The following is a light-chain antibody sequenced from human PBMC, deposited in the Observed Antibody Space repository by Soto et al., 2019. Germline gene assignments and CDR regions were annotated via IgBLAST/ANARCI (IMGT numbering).Light chain of an antibody. CDR3: QKYKGAPRT. CDR1: QGINNT. CDR2: AAS. J-gene: IGKJ4*01. Sequence: DIQLTQSPSSLSASVGDRVTITCRASQGINNTLAWYQQKSGKVPSLLIFAASTLQSGVPSRFSGSGFGTLFTLTISGLQAEDVATYYCQKYKGAPRTFGRGTKVEMK. V-gene: IGKV1-27*01.